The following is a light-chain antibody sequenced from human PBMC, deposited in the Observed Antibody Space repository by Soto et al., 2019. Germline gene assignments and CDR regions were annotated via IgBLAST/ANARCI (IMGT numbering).Light chain of an antibody. J-gene: IGKJ5*01. CDR3: QQRSNWPGGAT. CDR2: GAS. Sequence: EIVLTQSPGTLSLSPGERATLSCRASQSVSSSYLAWYQQKPGQAPRLLIYGASSRATGIPDRFSGSGSGTDFTLTISSLEPEDFAVYYCQQRSNWPGGATFGQGTRLEIK. CDR1: QSVSSSY. V-gene: IGKV3D-20*02.